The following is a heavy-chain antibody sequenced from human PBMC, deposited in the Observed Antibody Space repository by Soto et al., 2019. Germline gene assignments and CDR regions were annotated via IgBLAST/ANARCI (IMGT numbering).Heavy chain of an antibody. D-gene: IGHD5-18*01. V-gene: IGHV4-59*01. Sequence: SETLSLTCPVSGDSISQYYWSWIRTPPGKGLEWIGYVFYSGSTNYNPSLKSRVTISVDSSKNQFSLKLRSVTPVDTAIYYCARIKSGYSYGSIIDFWGQGTLVTGS. CDR2: VFYSGST. J-gene: IGHJ4*02. CDR3: ARIKSGYSYGSIIDF. CDR1: GDSISQYY.